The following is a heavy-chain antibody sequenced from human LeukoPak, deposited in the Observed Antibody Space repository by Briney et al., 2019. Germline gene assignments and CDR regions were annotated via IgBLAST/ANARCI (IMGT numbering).Heavy chain of an antibody. CDR2: MNPNSGNT. V-gene: IGHV1-8*01. Sequence: ASVKVSCKASGYTFTSYDINWVRQATGQGLGWMGWMNPNSGNTGYAQKFQGRVTMTRNTSISTAYMELSSLRSEDTAVYYCARALYDSSGYNNWFDPWGQGTLVTVSS. J-gene: IGHJ5*02. CDR1: GYTFTSYD. CDR3: ARALYDSSGYNNWFDP. D-gene: IGHD3-22*01.